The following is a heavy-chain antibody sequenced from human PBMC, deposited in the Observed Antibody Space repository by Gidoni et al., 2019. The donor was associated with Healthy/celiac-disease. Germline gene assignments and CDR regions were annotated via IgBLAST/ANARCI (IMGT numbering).Heavy chain of an antibody. J-gene: IGHJ4*02. CDR3: AKDRSGYLTYYFDY. CDR1: GFTFDDYA. V-gene: IGHV3-9*01. CDR2: ISWNSGSI. Sequence: EVQLVESGGGLVQPGRSLRRSCAASGFTFDDYAMQCVRQAPGKGLEWVSGISWNSGSIGYADSVKGRFTISRDNAKNSLYLQMNSLRAEDTALYYCAKDRSGYLTYYFDYWGQGTLVTVSS. D-gene: IGHD6-13*01.